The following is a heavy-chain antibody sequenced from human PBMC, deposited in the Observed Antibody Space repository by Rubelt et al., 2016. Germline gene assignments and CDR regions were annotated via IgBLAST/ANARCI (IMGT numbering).Heavy chain of an antibody. CDR2: IIPIFGTA. CDR3: ARGRDGYNYVDY. V-gene: IGHV1-69*13. J-gene: IGHJ4*02. CDR1: GYTFTTYA. Sequence: QVQLVQSGAEVKKPGASVKVSCKASGYTFTTYAMHWVRQAPGQGLEWMGGIIPIFGTANNAQKFQGRVTITADESTSTAYMELSSLRSEDTAVYYCARGRDGYNYVDYWGQGTLVTVSS. D-gene: IGHD5-24*01.